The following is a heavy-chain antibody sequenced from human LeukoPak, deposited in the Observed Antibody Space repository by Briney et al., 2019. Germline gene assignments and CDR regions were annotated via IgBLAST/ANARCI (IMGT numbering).Heavy chain of an antibody. V-gene: IGHV3-30*04. CDR3: ARGARKGDDYGGFFDY. CDR2: ISYDGSKK. CDR1: GFTFSSYA. D-gene: IGHD4-23*01. Sequence: GGSLRLSCAASGFTFSSYAMHWVRQAPGKGLEWVAVISYDGSKKDYADSVKGRFTISRDNSKNTLFLQMNSLRAEDTAVYYCARGARKGDDYGGFFDYWGQGTLVTVSS. J-gene: IGHJ4*02.